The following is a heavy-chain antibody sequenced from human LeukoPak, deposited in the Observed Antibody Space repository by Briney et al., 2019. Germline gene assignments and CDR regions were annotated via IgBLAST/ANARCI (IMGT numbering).Heavy chain of an antibody. J-gene: IGHJ4*02. V-gene: IGHV5-51*01. CDR3: ARLDYTIFGVLCRFHFDY. Sequence: GESLKISCKGSGYSFTNYWIGWVRQMPGKGLEWMGIIYPGDSDTRYSPSFQGQVTISADKSISTTYLQWSSLKASDTAMYYCARLDYTIFGVLCRFHFDYWGQGTLVTVSS. D-gene: IGHD3-3*01. CDR1: GYSFTNYW. CDR2: IYPGDSDT.